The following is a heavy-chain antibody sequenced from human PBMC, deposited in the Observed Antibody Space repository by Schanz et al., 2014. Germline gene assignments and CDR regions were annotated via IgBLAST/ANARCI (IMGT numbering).Heavy chain of an antibody. V-gene: IGHV1-3*01. CDR3: ARGGGPEDVFDI. CDR1: GYTFTSYS. Sequence: QVQLVQSGAEVKKPGASVKVSCKASGYTFTSYSIHWVRQAPGQGLEWMGWINVGNGNMKYSQKFQGRVTITRDTSASTAYMELTSLRSEDTAVYFCARGGGPEDVFDIWGRGTILTVSS. J-gene: IGHJ3*02. D-gene: IGHD5-12*01. CDR2: INVGNGNM.